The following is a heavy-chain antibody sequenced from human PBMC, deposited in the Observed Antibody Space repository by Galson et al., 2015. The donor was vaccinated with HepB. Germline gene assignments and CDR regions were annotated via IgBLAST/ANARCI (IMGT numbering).Heavy chain of an antibody. Sequence: TLSLTCAVSGGSISSSNWWSWVRQPPGKGLEWIGEIYHSGSTYYNPSLKSRVTISVDTSKNQFSLKLSSVTAADTALYYFARPLRFLEWFGAFDIWGQGTMVTVSS. CDR3: ARPLRFLEWFGAFDI. J-gene: IGHJ3*02. V-gene: IGHV4-4*02. CDR1: GGSISSSNW. D-gene: IGHD3-3*01. CDR2: IYHSGST.